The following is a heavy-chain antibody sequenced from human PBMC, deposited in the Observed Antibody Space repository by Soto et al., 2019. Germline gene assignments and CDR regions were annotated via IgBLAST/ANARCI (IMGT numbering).Heavy chain of an antibody. CDR2: ISWNSGSI. J-gene: IGHJ1*01. D-gene: IGHD3-3*01. V-gene: IGHV3-9*01. Sequence: EVQLVESGGGLVQPGRSLRLSCAASGFTFDDYAMHWVRQAPGKGLEWVSGISWNSGSIGYADSVKGRFTISRDNAKNSLYLQMNSLRAEDTALYYCAKAFGHDFWRGYCYFQHWGQGTLGTVSS. CDR3: AKAFGHDFWRGYCYFQH. CDR1: GFTFDDYA.